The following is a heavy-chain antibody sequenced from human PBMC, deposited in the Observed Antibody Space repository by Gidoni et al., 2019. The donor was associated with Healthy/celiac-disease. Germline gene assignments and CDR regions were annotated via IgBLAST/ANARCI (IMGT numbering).Heavy chain of an antibody. CDR1: GGSISSSSYY. CDR2: IYYSGST. J-gene: IGHJ5*02. V-gene: IGHV4-39*07. Sequence: QLQLQESGPGLVKPSETLSLTCTVSGGSISSSSYYWGWIRQPPGKGLEWIGSIYYSGSTYYNPSLKSRVTISVDTSKNQFSLKLSSVTAADTAVYYCARELLWFGEFLHGFDPWGQGTLVTVSS. CDR3: ARELLWFGEFLHGFDP. D-gene: IGHD3-10*01.